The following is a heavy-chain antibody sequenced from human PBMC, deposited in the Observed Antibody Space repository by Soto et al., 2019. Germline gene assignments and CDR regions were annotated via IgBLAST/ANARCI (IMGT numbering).Heavy chain of an antibody. CDR1: GFTFSSYA. Sequence: EVQLLESGGGLVQPGGSLRLSCAASGFTFSSYAMSWVRQAPGKGLEWVSAISGSGGSTYYAASVKGRFTISRDNSKNTLYLQMNSLRAEDTDVYYCAKVGQGFIMWHFQHWGQGTLVTVSS. D-gene: IGHD3-10*01. V-gene: IGHV3-23*01. J-gene: IGHJ1*01. CDR3: AKVGQGFIMWHFQH. CDR2: ISGSGGST.